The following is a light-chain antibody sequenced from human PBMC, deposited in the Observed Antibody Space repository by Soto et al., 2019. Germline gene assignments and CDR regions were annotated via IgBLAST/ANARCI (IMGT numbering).Light chain of an antibody. CDR3: QQRNISPNT. V-gene: IGKV3-11*01. Sequence: EVVLTQSPFTLSLSPGERATLPCRAVQSVSSYLAWYQQKPGEVPRLLIYDAATRASGVPARFSGGGSGTDFTLTISSLEPEDFAVYYCQQRNISPNTFGQVTRLDI. J-gene: IGKJ5*01. CDR1: QSVSSY. CDR2: DAA.